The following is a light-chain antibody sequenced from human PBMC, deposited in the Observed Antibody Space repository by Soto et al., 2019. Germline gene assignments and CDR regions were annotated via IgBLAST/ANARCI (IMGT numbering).Light chain of an antibody. CDR2: DVN. J-gene: IGLJ1*01. CDR1: SSDVGSYNC. Sequence: QSVLAQPASVSGSPGQSITISCTGTSSDVGSYNCVSWYQQYPGKAPTLMIHDVNNRPSGISNRFSGSKSGNTASLTISGLQAEDEADYYCSSFTSSTSYVFGSGTKVTVL. CDR3: SSFTSSTSYV. V-gene: IGLV2-14*03.